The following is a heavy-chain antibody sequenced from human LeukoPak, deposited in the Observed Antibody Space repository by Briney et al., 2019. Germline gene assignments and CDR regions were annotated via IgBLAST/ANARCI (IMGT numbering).Heavy chain of an antibody. Sequence: PGGSLRLSCAASGFTFSTYNMNWVRQAPGKGLEWASSISGSSSYIYYADSVKGRFSISRDNAKNSLYLQMNSLRAEDTAVYYCARDLLGWELHYFDYWGQGTLVTVSS. J-gene: IGHJ4*02. CDR1: GFTFSTYN. V-gene: IGHV3-21*01. CDR3: ARDLLGWELHYFDY. D-gene: IGHD1-26*01. CDR2: ISGSSSYI.